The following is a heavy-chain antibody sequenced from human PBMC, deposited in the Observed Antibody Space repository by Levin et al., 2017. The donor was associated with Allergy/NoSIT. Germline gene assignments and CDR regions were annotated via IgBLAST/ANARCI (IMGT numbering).Heavy chain of an antibody. J-gene: IGHJ4*02. CDR3: TSNSYGDNGY. CDR1: GFTFSSYN. Sequence: AGGFLRLSCAASGFTFSSYNMHWVRQAPGKGLEWVATIQHDGSNEYYADSVKGRFTISRDNSKNTLYLQVNSLRAEDTAVYYCTSNSYGDNGYWGQGTLVTV. D-gene: IGHD2-21*02. V-gene: IGHV3-33*05. CDR2: IQHDGSNE.